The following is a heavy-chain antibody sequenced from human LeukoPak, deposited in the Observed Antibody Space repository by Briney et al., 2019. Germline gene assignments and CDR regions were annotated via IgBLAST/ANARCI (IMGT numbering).Heavy chain of an antibody. J-gene: IGHJ4*02. CDR3: ARHEGSGSYYSY. CDR2: ISPDDSDI. CDR1: GYSFTTYW. Sequence: SGESLKISCKGSGYSFTTYWIAWVRQMPGRGLEWMGIISPDDSDIRYSPSFQGHVTISADKSISTAYLQWSSLQASDTAMYYCARHEGSGSYYSYWGQGTLVTVSS. D-gene: IGHD1-26*01. V-gene: IGHV5-51*01.